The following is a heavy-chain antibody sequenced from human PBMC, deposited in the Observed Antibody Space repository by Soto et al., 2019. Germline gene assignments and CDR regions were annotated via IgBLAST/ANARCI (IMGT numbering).Heavy chain of an antibody. J-gene: IGHJ3*02. CDR2: ISYDGSNK. V-gene: IGHV3-30*18. Sequence: GGSLRLSCAASGFTFSSYGMHWVRQAPGKGLEWVAVISYDGSNKYYADSVKGRFTISRDNSKNTLYLQMNSLRAEDTAVYYCAKDRHHHAYFDWLLPYDAFDIWGQGTMVTVSS. D-gene: IGHD3-9*01. CDR1: GFTFSSYG. CDR3: AKDRHHHAYFDWLLPYDAFDI.